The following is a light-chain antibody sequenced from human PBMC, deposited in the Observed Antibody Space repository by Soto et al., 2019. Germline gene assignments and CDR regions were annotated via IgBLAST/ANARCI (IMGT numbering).Light chain of an antibody. CDR2: EVS. V-gene: IGLV2-8*01. CDR1: SSDIGGYDY. CDR3: SSYAGSILYV. J-gene: IGLJ1*01. Sequence: QSALTQPPSASGSPGQSVTISCTGTSSDIGGYDYVSWYQQHPGKAPKLIIYEVSKRPSGVPDRFSGSKSGNTASLTVSGLQAEDEADYYCSSYAGSILYVFGTGTKLTVL.